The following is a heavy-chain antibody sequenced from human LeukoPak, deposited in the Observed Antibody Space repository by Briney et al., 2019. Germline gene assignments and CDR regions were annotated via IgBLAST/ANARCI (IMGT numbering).Heavy chain of an antibody. CDR2: IYPSDGST. V-gene: IGHV1-46*01. CDR1: GYSFTSNY. Sequence: ASVKVSCKASGYSFTSNYIHWVRQAPGQGLEWMGMIYPSDGSTSYAQKFQGRVTVTRDTSTSTVHMELSGLRSEDTAVYYCARDQEAFDYWGQGTLVTVST. J-gene: IGHJ4*02. CDR3: ARDQEAFDY.